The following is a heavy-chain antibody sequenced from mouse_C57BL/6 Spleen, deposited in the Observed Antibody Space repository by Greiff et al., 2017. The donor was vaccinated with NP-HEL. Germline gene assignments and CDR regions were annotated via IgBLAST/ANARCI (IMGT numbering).Heavy chain of an antibody. CDR1: GYSITSGYY. J-gene: IGHJ2*01. CDR2: ISYDGSN. V-gene: IGHV3-6*01. Sequence: EVKLMESGPGLVKPSQSLSLTCSVTGYSITSGYYWNWIRQFPGNKLEWMGYISYDGSNNYNPSLKNRISITRDTSKNQFFLMLNSVTTEDTATYYCATVDYWGQGTTLTVSS. CDR3: ATVDY.